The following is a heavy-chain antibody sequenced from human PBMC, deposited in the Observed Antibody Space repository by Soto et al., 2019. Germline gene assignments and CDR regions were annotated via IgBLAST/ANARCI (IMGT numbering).Heavy chain of an antibody. J-gene: IGHJ4*02. D-gene: IGHD5-12*01. CDR1: GGSISSDY. CDR2: IYFSGRT. Sequence: QVQLQESGPGLVKPSETLSLTCTVSGGSISSDYWSWIRQPPGKRLEWIGYIYFSGRTNYNPSLKSRVTISIDTSKTQFSLKLTSVTAADTAVYYCARDITGYNYVDYWVQGTLVTVSS. V-gene: IGHV4-59*01. CDR3: ARDITGYNYVDY.